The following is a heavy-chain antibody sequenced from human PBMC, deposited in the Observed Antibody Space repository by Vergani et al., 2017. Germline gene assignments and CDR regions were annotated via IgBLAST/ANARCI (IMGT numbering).Heavy chain of an antibody. CDR3: AGGNSGSYYDYFDY. CDR2: IWYDGSNK. V-gene: IGHV3-33*01. J-gene: IGHJ4*02. D-gene: IGHD1-26*01. CDR1: GFTFSSYG. Sequence: QVQLVESGGGVVQPGRSLRLSCAASGFTFSSYGMHWVRQAPGKGLEWVAVIWYDGSNKYYADSVKGRFTISRDNSKNTLYLQMNSLRAEDTAVYYCAGGNSGSYYDYFDYWGQGSLVTVSS.